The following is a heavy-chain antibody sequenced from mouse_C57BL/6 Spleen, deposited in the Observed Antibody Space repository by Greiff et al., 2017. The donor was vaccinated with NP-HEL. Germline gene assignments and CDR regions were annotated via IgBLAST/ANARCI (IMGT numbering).Heavy chain of an antibody. CDR2: ISDGGSYT. V-gene: IGHV5-4*01. Sequence: DVHLVESGGGLVKPGGSLKLSCAASGFTFSSYAMSWVRQTPEKRLEWVATISDGGSYTYSPDNVKGRFTISRDNAKNNLYLQMSHLKSEDTAMYYCASRGDSSDHDAMDYWGQGTSVTVSS. J-gene: IGHJ4*01. CDR3: ASRGDSSDHDAMDY. CDR1: GFTFSSYA. D-gene: IGHD3-2*02.